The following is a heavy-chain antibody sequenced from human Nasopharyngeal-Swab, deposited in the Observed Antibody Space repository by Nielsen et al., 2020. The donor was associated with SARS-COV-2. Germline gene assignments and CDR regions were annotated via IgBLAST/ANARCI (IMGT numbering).Heavy chain of an antibody. CDR2: ISGSGGST. D-gene: IGHD3/OR15-3a*01. V-gene: IGHV3-23*01. Sequence: WIRQPPGKGLEWVSAISGSGGSTYYADSVKGRFTISRDKSKNTLYLQMNSLRAEDTAVYYCAKSWTYYFDYWGQGTLVTVSS. J-gene: IGHJ4*02. CDR3: AKSWTYYFDY.